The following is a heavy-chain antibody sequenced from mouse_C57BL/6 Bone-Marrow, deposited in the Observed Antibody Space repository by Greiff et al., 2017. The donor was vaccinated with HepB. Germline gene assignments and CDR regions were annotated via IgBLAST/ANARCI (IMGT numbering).Heavy chain of an antibody. J-gene: IGHJ4*01. CDR3: ASEDPYAMDY. CDR1: GYTFTDYY. V-gene: IGHV1-19*01. Sequence: VQLQQSGPVLVKPGASVKMSCKASGYTFTDYYMNWVKQSHGKSLEWIGVINPYNGGTSYNQKFKGKATLTVDKSSSTAYMELNSLTSEDSAVYYCASEDPYAMDYWGQGTSVTVSS. CDR2: INPYNGGT.